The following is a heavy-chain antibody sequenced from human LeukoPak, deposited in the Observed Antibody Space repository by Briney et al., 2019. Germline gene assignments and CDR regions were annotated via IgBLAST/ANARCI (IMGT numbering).Heavy chain of an antibody. CDR2: VYYSGST. CDR3: ASAGTQGYYFDY. Sequence: SETLSLTCSISNGSISSSSYYWGWIRQPPGKGLEWIGTVYYSGSTYYNPSLESRVTIFVDTSKNQFSLNLSSVTAADTAVYYCASAGTQGYYFDYWGQGSLVTVSS. CDR1: NGSISSSSYY. D-gene: IGHD1-1*01. V-gene: IGHV4-39*07. J-gene: IGHJ4*02.